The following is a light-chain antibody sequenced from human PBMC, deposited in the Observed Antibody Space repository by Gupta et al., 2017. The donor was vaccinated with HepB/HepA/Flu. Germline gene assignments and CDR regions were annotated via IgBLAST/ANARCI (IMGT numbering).Light chain of an antibody. CDR2: RNN. Sequence: QYVLAQPPSASGTPGQRVTISCSGRTSNIGTNTVTWYQQLPGAAPKLLIYRNNQRPSGVPDRFSASKSGTSASLAISGLQSEDEADYYCATWDDSLSGQVFGGGTKLTVL. CDR1: TSNIGTNT. V-gene: IGLV1-44*01. J-gene: IGLJ2*01. CDR3: ATWDDSLSGQV.